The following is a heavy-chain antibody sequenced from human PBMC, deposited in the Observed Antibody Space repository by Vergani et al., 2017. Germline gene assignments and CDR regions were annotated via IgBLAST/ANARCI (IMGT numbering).Heavy chain of an antibody. V-gene: IGHV3-11*04. CDR2: IASSDTTV. D-gene: IGHD3-10*01. CDR1: GFFFSDYY. J-gene: IGHJ4*02. CDR3: ARDYLXFSGSGSPYYFDH. Sequence: QVQLVESGGGLVKPGGSLRLSCTASGFFFSDYYMSWLRQAPGQGLEWISYIASSDTTVYYADSVKGRFTISRDNAKNSLYLEMNSLRAEDTAVYYCARDYLXFSGSGSPYYFDHWGQGTQVTVSS.